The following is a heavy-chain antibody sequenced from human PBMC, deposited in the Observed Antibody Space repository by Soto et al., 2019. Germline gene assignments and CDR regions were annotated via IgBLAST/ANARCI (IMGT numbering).Heavy chain of an antibody. CDR1: GDSISSSD. CDR2: IYYNRST. J-gene: IGHJ6*02. V-gene: IGHV4-59*01. Sequence: PSGSLSLTCTVSGDSISSSDWSWIRQPPGKGLEWIGYIYYNRSTNYNPSLKGRVTISVDTSKNQFSLKLSSVPAADTAVYYCARIHSVFWSGYYHPYYHTAMAVWAKGPRSPSP. D-gene: IGHD3-3*01. CDR3: ARIHSVFWSGYYHPYYHTAMAV.